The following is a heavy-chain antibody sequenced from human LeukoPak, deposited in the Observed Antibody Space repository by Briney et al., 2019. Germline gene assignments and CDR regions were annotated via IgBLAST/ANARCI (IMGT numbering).Heavy chain of an antibody. D-gene: IGHD3-22*01. V-gene: IGHV3-73*01. J-gene: IGHJ4*02. CDR3: TRHNVDRPY. Sequence: TGGSLRLSCAASGFTFSGSAMHWVRQASGKGLEWVGRIRSKANSYATAYAASVKGRFTISRDDSKNTAYLQMNSLKTEDTAVYYCTRHNVDRPYWGQGTLVTVSS. CDR2: IRSKANSYAT. CDR1: GFTFSGSA.